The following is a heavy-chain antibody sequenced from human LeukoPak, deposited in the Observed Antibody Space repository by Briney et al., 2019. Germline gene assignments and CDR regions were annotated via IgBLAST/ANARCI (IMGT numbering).Heavy chain of an antibody. CDR3: ARDSDSSGWRYNWFDP. J-gene: IGHJ5*02. Sequence: ASVKVPCKASGGTFSSYAISWVRQAPGQGLEWMGRIIPILGIANYAQKFQGRVTITADKSTSTAYMELSSLRSEDTAVYYCARDSDSSGWRYNWFDPWGQGTLVTVSS. V-gene: IGHV1-69*04. CDR2: IIPILGIA. CDR1: GGTFSSYA. D-gene: IGHD6-19*01.